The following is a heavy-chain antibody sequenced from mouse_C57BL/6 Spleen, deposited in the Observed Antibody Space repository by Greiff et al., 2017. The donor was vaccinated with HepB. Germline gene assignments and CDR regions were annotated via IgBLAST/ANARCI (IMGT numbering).Heavy chain of an antibody. Sequence: EVKVVESAGGLVQPGSSMKLSCTASGFTFSDYYMAWVRQVPEKGLEWVANINYDGSSTYYLDSLKSRFIISRDNETNILYLQRSSLKSEDTATYYCARDRLGSFDYWGQGTTLTVSS. V-gene: IGHV5-16*01. CDR1: GFTFSDYY. D-gene: IGHD1-1*01. CDR3: ARDRLGSFDY. CDR2: INYDGSST. J-gene: IGHJ2*01.